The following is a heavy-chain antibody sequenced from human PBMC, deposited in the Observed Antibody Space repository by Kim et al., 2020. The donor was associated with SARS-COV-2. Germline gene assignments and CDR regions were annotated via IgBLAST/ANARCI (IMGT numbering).Heavy chain of an antibody. D-gene: IGHD3-10*01. Sequence: GESLKISCKGSRYSFTSYWIGWVRQMPGKGLEWMGIIYPGDSDTRYSPSFQGQVTISADKSINTAYLQWRSLKASDTAMYYCARLMVRAMSTSYYYYGLDVWGQGTTVTVYS. CDR1: RYSFTSYW. J-gene: IGHJ6*02. CDR3: ARLMVRAMSTSYYYYGLDV. V-gene: IGHV5-51*01. CDR2: IYPGDSDT.